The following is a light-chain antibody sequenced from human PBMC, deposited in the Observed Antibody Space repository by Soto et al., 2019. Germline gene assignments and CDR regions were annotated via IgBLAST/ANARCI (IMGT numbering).Light chain of an antibody. CDR1: QSISNW. Sequence: DIQLTQSPSTLSASVGARVTITCRASQSISNWLAWYQQKPGKAPKLLIYDASSLESGVPSRFSGSGSGTEFTLTISSLQPDDFATYYCQQYNSYRWTFGLGTKVDNK. CDR2: DAS. J-gene: IGKJ1*01. CDR3: QQYNSYRWT. V-gene: IGKV1-5*01.